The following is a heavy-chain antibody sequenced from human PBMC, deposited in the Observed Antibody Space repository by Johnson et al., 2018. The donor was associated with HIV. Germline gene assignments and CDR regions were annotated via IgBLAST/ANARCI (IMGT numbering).Heavy chain of an antibody. CDR3: ARGGGTMDDAFDI. D-gene: IGHD3-10*01. Sequence: VQLVESGGVVVQPGGSLRLSCAASGFSFDDYAMHWVRQVPGKGLEWVSLISWDGGSTYYADSVKGRFTISRDNSKNSLYLQMNSLRAEDTAVYYCARGGGTMDDAFDIWGKGTMVTVSS. V-gene: IGHV3-43D*03. CDR1: GFSFDDYA. J-gene: IGHJ3*02. CDR2: ISWDGGST.